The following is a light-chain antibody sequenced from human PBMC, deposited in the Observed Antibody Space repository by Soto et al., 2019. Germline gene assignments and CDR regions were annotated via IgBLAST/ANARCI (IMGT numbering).Light chain of an antibody. V-gene: IGKV3-20*01. CDR1: QSVSSSY. CDR3: QQYGSSPFT. Sequence: EIVLTQSPGPLSLSPGERATLSCRASQSVSSSYLAWYQQKPGQAPRLLIYGASSRATGIPDRFSGSGSGTDFTLNISRLEPEDFAVYYCQQYGSSPFTFGPGTPVDSK. J-gene: IGKJ3*01. CDR2: GAS.